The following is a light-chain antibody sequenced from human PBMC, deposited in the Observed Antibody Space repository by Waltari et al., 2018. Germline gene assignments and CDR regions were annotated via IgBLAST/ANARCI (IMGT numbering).Light chain of an antibody. J-gene: IGLJ2*01. V-gene: IGLV2-14*03. Sequence: QSALTQPASVSGSPGQSITISCTGPSSDIGGYNYVSWYQQHPGKAPKLMIFDVTKRPPGVSHRCPCSKSGNTAALTISGLHTDDESDYDCSSYTSTNTVIFGGGTKVTVL. CDR3: SSYTSTNTVI. CDR2: DVT. CDR1: SSDIGGYNY.